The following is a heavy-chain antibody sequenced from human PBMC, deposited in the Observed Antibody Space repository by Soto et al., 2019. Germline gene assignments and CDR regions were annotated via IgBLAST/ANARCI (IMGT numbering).Heavy chain of an antibody. CDR3: ARFSSGTYLFDL. V-gene: IGHV4-59*01. CDR2: IYGPGTT. J-gene: IGHJ5*02. Sequence: PSETLSLTCTVSGGSINSYRWSWIRQPPGKGLEWVGYIYGPGTTNYSPSLKSRVAMSVDTSKNQFSLQLASVTVADTAVYFCARFSSGTYLFDLWGQGTLVTVSS. D-gene: IGHD3-3*01. CDR1: GGSINSYR.